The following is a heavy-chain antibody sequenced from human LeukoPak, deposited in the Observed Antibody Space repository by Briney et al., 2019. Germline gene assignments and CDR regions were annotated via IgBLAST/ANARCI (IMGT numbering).Heavy chain of an antibody. Sequence: SGTLSLTCAVSGGSISSSNWWSWVRQPPGKGLEWIGEIYHSGSTNYNPSLKSRVTISVDKSKNQFSLKLSSVTAADTAVYYCARSEVGYCSTTRCFYMDVWGKGTTVTVSS. CDR2: IYHSGST. D-gene: IGHD2-2*01. CDR1: GGSISSSNW. V-gene: IGHV4-4*02. J-gene: IGHJ6*03. CDR3: ARSEVGYCSTTRCFYMDV.